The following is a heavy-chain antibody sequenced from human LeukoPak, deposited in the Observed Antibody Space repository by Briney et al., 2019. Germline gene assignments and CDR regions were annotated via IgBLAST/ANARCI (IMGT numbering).Heavy chain of an antibody. V-gene: IGHV3-21*04. CDR2: ISSSGSYI. Sequence: GGSLRPSCAASGFTFSSYSMNWVRQAPGKGLEWVSLISSSGSYIYYADSLKGRFTISRDNAKNSLYLQMNSLRAEDTAVYYCAKTTINDFWSGYPDFDYWGQGTLVTVSS. J-gene: IGHJ4*02. CDR1: GFTFSSYS. D-gene: IGHD3-3*01. CDR3: AKTTINDFWSGYPDFDY.